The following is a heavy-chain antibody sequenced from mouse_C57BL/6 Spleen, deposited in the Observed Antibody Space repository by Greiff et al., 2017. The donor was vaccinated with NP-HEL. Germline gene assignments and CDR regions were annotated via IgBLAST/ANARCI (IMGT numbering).Heavy chain of an antibody. CDR2: IYPGSGNT. J-gene: IGHJ1*03. D-gene: IGHD4-1*01. CDR3: ARAGSNWERYFDG. Sequence: QVQLKQSGAELVRPGASVKLSCKASGYTFTDYYINWVKQRPGQGLEWIARIYPGSGNTYYNEKFKGKATLTAEKSSSTAYMQLSSLTSEDSAVYFCARAGSNWERYFDGWGTGTTVTVSS. CDR1: GYTFTDYY. V-gene: IGHV1-76*01.